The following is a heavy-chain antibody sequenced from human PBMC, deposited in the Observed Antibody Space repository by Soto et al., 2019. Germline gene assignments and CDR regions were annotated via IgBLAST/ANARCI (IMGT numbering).Heavy chain of an antibody. CDR3: AKDQQGSYFDY. D-gene: IGHD1-26*01. J-gene: IGHJ4*02. CDR1: GFTFSSYA. Sequence: GGSLRLSCAASGFTFSSYAMNWVRQAPGKGLEWVSTISGSGVSTYYADSVKGRFTISRDNSKNTLYLQMNSLRAEDTAVYYCAKDQQGSYFDYWGQGTLVTVSS. V-gene: IGHV3-23*01. CDR2: ISGSGVST.